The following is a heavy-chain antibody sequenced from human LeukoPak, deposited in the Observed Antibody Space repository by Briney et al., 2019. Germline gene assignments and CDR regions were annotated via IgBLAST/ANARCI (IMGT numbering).Heavy chain of an antibody. CDR3: ATGYYYGSGSYLWNWFDP. V-gene: IGHV1-24*01. Sequence: GASVKVSCKVSGYTLTELSMHWVRQAPGKGLEWMGGFDPEDGETIYAQKFQGRVTMTEDTSTDTAYMELSGLRSEDTAVYYCATGYYYGSGSYLWNWFDPWGQGTLVTVSS. CDR2: FDPEDGET. J-gene: IGHJ5*02. CDR1: GYTLTELS. D-gene: IGHD3-10*01.